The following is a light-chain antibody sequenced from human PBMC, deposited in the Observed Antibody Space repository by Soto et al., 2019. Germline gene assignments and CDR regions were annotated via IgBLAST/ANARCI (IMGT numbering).Light chain of an antibody. V-gene: IGLV2-8*01. Sequence: QAVLTQPPSASGSPGQSVTISCTGTSSDVGGYNYVSWYQQHPGKAPKLMIYEVSKRPSGVPDRFSGSKSGNTASLTVSGLQAEDEADYYCSSYAGSNNLRYVLGTGTKVPVL. CDR3: SSYAGSNNLRYV. CDR1: SSDVGGYNY. J-gene: IGLJ1*01. CDR2: EVS.